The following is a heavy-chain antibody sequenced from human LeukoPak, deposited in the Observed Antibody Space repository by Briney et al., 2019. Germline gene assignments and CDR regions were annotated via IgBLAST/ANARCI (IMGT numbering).Heavy chain of an antibody. CDR1: GGSISSYY. Sequence: SETLSLTCTVSGGSISSYYWSWIRQPPGKGLEWIGYIYYSGSTNYNPSLKSRVTISVDTSKNQFSLKLSSVTAADTAVYYCARDSRYCSGGSCYSGYYYYGMDVWGQGTTVTVSS. V-gene: IGHV4-59*12. D-gene: IGHD2-15*01. CDR3: ARDSRYCSGGSCYSGYYYYGMDV. CDR2: IYYSGST. J-gene: IGHJ6*02.